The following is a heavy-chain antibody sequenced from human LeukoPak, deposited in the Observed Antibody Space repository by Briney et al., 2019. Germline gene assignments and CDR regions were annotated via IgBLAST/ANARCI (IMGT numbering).Heavy chain of an antibody. D-gene: IGHD1-7*01. CDR3: AKDGAGTTRVEYFQH. J-gene: IGHJ1*01. CDR1: GFTFSSYA. Sequence: PGGSLRLSCAASGFTFSSYAMSWVRQAPGKGLEWVSDISGSGGTTYYADSVKGRFTISRDNSKNTLYLQMNGLRADDTAVYYCAKDGAGTTRVEYFQHWGQGTLVTVSS. V-gene: IGHV3-23*01. CDR2: ISGSGGTT.